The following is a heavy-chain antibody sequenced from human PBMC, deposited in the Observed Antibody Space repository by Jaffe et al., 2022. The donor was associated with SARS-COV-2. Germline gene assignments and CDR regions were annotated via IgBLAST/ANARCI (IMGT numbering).Heavy chain of an antibody. D-gene: IGHD4-17*01. CDR2: INAGNGNT. CDR3: ARSGAGTVTSRGYYYGMDV. V-gene: IGHV1-3*01. CDR1: GYTFTSYA. J-gene: IGHJ6*02. Sequence: QVQLVQSGAEVKKPGASVKVSCKASGYTFTSYAMHWVRQAPGQRLEWMGWINAGNGNTKYSQKFQGRVTITRDTSASTAYMELSSLRSEDTAVYYCARSGAGTVTSRGYYYGMDVWGQGTTVTVSS.